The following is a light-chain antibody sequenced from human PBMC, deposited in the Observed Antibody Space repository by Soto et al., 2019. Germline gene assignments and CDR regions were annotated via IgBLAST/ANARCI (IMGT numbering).Light chain of an antibody. Sequence: AIRMTQSPSSFSASTGDRVSITCRATQDIGTYLAWYQQIPGKAPKLLIYDASTLQTGVPSRFSGSGSGTDFTLTISYLQSEDFATYYCQQSYSTTWTFGQGTKVDIK. CDR3: QQSYSTTWT. CDR2: DAS. V-gene: IGKV1-8*01. CDR1: QDIGTY. J-gene: IGKJ1*01.